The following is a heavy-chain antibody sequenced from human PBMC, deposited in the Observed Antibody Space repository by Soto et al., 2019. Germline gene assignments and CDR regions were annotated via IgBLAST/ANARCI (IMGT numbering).Heavy chain of an antibody. CDR3: ARDRASGDSIFDY. V-gene: IGHV4-30-4*01. D-gene: IGHD4-17*01. CDR1: GGSISSGDYY. J-gene: IGHJ4*02. CDR2: IYCSGST. Sequence: SETLSLTCTVSGGSISSGDYYWSWIRHPPGKGLEWIGYIYCSGSTYYNPSLKSRVTISVDTSKNQFSLKLSSVTAADTAVYYCARDRASGDSIFDYWGQGTLVTVSS.